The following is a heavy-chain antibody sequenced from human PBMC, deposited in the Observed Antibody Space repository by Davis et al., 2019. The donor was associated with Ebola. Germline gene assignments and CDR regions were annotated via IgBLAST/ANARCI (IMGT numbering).Heavy chain of an antibody. Sequence: ASVKVSCKASGYIFTNYDINWVRQAPGQGLEWMGVIAPGGGGIGSAQNFQGRITMTRDTSTSTVYMELSGLRSEDTAVYYCAREIPAGEFDYWGQGTLVTVSS. D-gene: IGHD2-2*02. CDR3: AREIPAGEFDY. CDR2: IAPGGGGI. CDR1: GYIFTNYD. J-gene: IGHJ4*02. V-gene: IGHV1-46*01.